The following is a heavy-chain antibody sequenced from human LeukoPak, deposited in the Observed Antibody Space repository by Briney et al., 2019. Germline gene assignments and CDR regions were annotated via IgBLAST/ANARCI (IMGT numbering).Heavy chain of an antibody. V-gene: IGHV1-2*02. D-gene: IGHD6-19*01. J-gene: IGHJ4*02. CDR2: INPNSGGT. CDR1: GYTLTELS. Sequence: GASVKVSCKVSGYTLTELSMHWVRQAPGQGLEWMGWINPNSGGTNYAQKFQGRVTMTRDTSISTAYMELSRLRSDDTAVYYCARDDIAVADRNFDYWGQGTLVTVSS. CDR3: ARDDIAVADRNFDY.